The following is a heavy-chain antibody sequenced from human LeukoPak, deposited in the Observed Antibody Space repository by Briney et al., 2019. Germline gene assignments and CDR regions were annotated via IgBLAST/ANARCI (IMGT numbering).Heavy chain of an antibody. Sequence: SETLSLTCAVYGGSFSGYYCSWIRQPPGKGLEWIGEINHSGSTNYNPSLKSRVTISVDTSKNQFSLKLSSVTAADTAVHYCASIPRRIAAAGLPWNAFDIWGQGTMVTVSS. D-gene: IGHD6-13*01. V-gene: IGHV4-34*01. J-gene: IGHJ3*02. CDR3: ASIPRRIAAAGLPWNAFDI. CDR2: INHSGST. CDR1: GGSFSGYY.